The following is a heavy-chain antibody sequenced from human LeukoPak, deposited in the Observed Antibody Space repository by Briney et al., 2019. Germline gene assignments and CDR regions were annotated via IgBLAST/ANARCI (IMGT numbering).Heavy chain of an antibody. J-gene: IGHJ6*02. CDR1: GYTFTSYA. V-gene: IGHV1-69*13. Sequence: GASVKVSCKASGYTFTSYAMYWVRQAPGQGLEWMGGIIPIFGTANYAQKFQGRVTITADESTSTAYMELSSLRSEDTAVYYCARLDEYSSSSRYYGMDVWGQGTAVTVSS. CDR3: ARLDEYSSSSRYYGMDV. D-gene: IGHD6-6*01. CDR2: IIPIFGTA.